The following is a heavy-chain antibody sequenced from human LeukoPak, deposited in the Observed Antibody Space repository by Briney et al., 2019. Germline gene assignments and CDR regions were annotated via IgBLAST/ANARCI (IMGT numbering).Heavy chain of an antibody. J-gene: IGHJ3*02. Sequence: GGSLRLSCAASGFTFSSYAMHWVRQAPGKGLEWVAVISYDGSNKYYADSVKGRFTISRDNSKNTLYLQMNSLRAEDTAVYYCARVVPPQEMIVVVIHEAFDIWGQGTMVTVSS. CDR2: ISYDGSNK. D-gene: IGHD3-22*01. V-gene: IGHV3-30-3*01. CDR1: GFTFSSYA. CDR3: ARVVPPQEMIVVVIHEAFDI.